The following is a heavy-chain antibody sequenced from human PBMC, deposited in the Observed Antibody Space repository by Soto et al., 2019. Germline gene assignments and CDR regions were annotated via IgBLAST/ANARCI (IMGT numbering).Heavy chain of an antibody. CDR3: ARDRGHGEWLPRQIDY. Sequence: QVQLMESGGGVVQPGRSLRLSCAASGFTFKTYGMHWVRQVPGKGLQWVAALSYDGVNKFYVDSVKGRFTVSRDNSKNTGSLEMSSLRADDSAVYYCARDRGHGEWLPRQIDYWGQGTTVTVSS. J-gene: IGHJ4*02. CDR1: GFTFKTYG. V-gene: IGHV3-30*03. CDR2: LSYDGVNK. D-gene: IGHD3-3*01.